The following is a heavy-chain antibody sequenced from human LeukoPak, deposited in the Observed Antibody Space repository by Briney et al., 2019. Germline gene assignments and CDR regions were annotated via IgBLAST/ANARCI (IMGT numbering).Heavy chain of an antibody. Sequence: ASVKVSCKASGYTFTSYGISWVRQAPGQGLEWMGIINPSGGSTSYAQKFQGRVTMTRDMSTSTVYMELSSLRSEDTAVYYCAGTVVTPGAFDPWGQGTLVTVSS. D-gene: IGHD4-23*01. V-gene: IGHV1-46*01. J-gene: IGHJ5*02. CDR1: GYTFTSYG. CDR2: INPSGGST. CDR3: AGTVVTPGAFDP.